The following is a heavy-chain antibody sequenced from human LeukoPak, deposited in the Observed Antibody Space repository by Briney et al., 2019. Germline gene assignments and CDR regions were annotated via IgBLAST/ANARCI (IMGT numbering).Heavy chain of an antibody. J-gene: IGHJ4*02. Sequence: GSSVKVSCKASGYTFTDYFLHWVRQAPGRGLAWMGWIDASNGATSYTQALEGRVIITRDTSIGAVYMELSRLTSDDTAVYYCARDGSSVYDFWGQGTLVTVSS. CDR3: ARDGSSVYDF. V-gene: IGHV1-2*02. CDR1: GYTFTDYF. CDR2: IDASNGAT.